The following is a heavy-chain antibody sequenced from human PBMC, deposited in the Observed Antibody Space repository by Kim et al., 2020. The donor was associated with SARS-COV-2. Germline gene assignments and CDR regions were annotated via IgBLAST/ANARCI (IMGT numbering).Heavy chain of an antibody. Sequence: SETLSLTCTVSGGSISSSSYYWGWIRQPPGKGLEWIGSINYSGSTYYNPSLKSRATISVDTSKNQFSLKLSSVTAGDTAVYYCARHLSIGYFDYWGQGTLVTVSS. CDR1: GGSISSSSYY. CDR2: INYSGST. V-gene: IGHV4-39*01. J-gene: IGHJ4*02. CDR3: ARHLSIGYFDY.